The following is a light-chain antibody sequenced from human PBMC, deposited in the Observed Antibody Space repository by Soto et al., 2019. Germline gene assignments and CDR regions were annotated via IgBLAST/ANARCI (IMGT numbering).Light chain of an antibody. J-gene: IGKJ4*01. V-gene: IGKV3-15*01. CDR1: QGVSRK. CDR3: QRYHTWPIT. CDR2: GAS. Sequence: DIVMTQSPATLSVAPGERVTFSCRASQGVSRKLAWYQHKPCQAPRLLISGASTGATGIPARLSGSGSGTEFTLTISSLQSEDCAIYYCQRYHTWPITFGGGTKVEIK.